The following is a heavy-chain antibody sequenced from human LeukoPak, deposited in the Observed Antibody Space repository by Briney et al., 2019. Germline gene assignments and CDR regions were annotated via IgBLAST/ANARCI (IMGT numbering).Heavy chain of an antibody. D-gene: IGHD3-22*01. CDR1: GGSISSGGYY. CDR3: ARYGYDSSGYHFDY. CDR2: INHSGST. Sequence: SETLSLTCTVSGGSISSGGYYWSWIRQPPGKGLEWIGEINHSGSTNYNPSLKSRVTISVDTSKNQFSLKLSSVTAADTAVYYCARYGYDSSGYHFDYWGQGTLVTVSS. V-gene: IGHV4-39*07. J-gene: IGHJ4*02.